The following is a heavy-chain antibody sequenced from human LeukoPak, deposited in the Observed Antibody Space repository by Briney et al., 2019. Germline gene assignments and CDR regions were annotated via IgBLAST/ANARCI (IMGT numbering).Heavy chain of an antibody. Sequence: GGSLRLSCAASGFTFSNHGMNWVRQAPGKGLEWLSGVSPPGGGTYYADSVKGRFTISRDDSENTLSLQMNSLRVEDTAIYYCARDLAWGAFDYWGQGTLVTVSS. D-gene: IGHD7-27*01. CDR3: ARDLAWGAFDY. V-gene: IGHV3-23*01. CDR1: GFTFSNHG. CDR2: VSPPGGGT. J-gene: IGHJ4*02.